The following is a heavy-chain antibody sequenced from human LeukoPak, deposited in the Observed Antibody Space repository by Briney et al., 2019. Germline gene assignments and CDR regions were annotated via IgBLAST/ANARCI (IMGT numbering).Heavy chain of an antibody. CDR2: ISGSGGST. CDR3: GKETVLVVAATPDAFDI. V-gene: IGHV3-23*01. Sequence: GGSLRLSCAASGFTFSSYAMSWVRQAPGKGLEWVSGISGSGGSTHYADSVKDRFTISRDNSKNTLYLQMNSLRAEDTAVYYCGKETVLVVAATPDAFDIWGQGTMVTVSS. CDR1: GFTFSSYA. J-gene: IGHJ3*02. D-gene: IGHD2-15*01.